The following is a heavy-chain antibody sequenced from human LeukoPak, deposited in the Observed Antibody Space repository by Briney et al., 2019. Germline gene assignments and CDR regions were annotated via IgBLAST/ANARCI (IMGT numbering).Heavy chain of an antibody. J-gene: IGHJ2*01. D-gene: IGHD4-17*01. CDR1: GFTFSSYG. Sequence: PGRSLTLSCAASGFTFSSYGIHWVRQAPGKGLEWVAVISYGGSDKDFADSVKGLFTISRDNSKNTLFLQMNSLRAEDTAVYYCAKGVGDYGDYGWYFDLWGRGTLVTVSS. V-gene: IGHV3-30*18. CDR3: AKGVGDYGDYGWYFDL. CDR2: ISYGGSDK.